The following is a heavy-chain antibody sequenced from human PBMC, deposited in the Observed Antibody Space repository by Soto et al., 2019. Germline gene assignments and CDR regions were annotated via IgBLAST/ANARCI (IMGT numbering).Heavy chain of an antibody. J-gene: IGHJ4*01. D-gene: IGHD4-17*01. Sequence: QVQLVESGGGVVQPGRSLRLSCAASGFTFRTYAMHWVRQAPGKGLEWVAIISYDGSNEHYADSVEGRFTISRDNSKNTLYLQMNSLRPEDTAMYYCARPPSLYYGGNYHSFDSWRHGTLVTVSS. CDR2: ISYDGSNE. CDR1: GFTFRTYA. CDR3: ARPPSLYYGGNYHSFDS. V-gene: IGHV3-30-3*01.